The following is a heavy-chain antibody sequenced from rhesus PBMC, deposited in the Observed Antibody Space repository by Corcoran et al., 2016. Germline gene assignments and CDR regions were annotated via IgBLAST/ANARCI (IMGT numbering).Heavy chain of an antibody. J-gene: IGHJ5-1*01. CDR2: IYSSSGNT. Sequence: QVQLQESGPGLLKPSETLSLTCAVSGGSISGGYGRGWVRPPPGEGLGGVEWIGSIYSSSGNTYYNPSLKSRATISTDTSKNQFSLKLSSVTAADTAVYYCVRDEYAIVDNRFDVWGPGVLVTVSS. CDR1: GGSISGGYG. D-gene: IGHD3-16*01. V-gene: IGHV4S7*01. CDR3: VRDEYAIVDNRFDV.